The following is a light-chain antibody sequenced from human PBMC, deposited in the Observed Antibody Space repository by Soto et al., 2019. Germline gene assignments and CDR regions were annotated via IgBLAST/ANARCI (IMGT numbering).Light chain of an antibody. V-gene: IGKV1-5*03. Sequence: IRMTQSPSTLSASIGDRVTITCRASQDISSWMGWYQQKPGKAPRFLIYKASNLLGGVPSRFSGSGSGTEYTLTISSLHPDDFATYYCQQYKSYPLTFGGGTKVEI. CDR1: QDISSW. CDR3: QQYKSYPLT. J-gene: IGKJ4*01. CDR2: KAS.